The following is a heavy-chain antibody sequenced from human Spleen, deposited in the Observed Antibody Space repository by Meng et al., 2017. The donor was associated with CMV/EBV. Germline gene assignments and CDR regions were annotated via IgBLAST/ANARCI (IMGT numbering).Heavy chain of an antibody. CDR1: GGTFISYA. D-gene: IGHD4-23*01. CDR3: ARQHGNSNYYYYMDV. CDR2: ITPIFGTA. V-gene: IGHV1-69*05. J-gene: IGHJ6*02. Sequence: SVKFSCKASGGTFISYAVNWVRRAPGQGLEWMGGITPIFGTASYAQKFQGRVRITTDESTSTAYMELSSLRSEDTAVYYCARQHGNSNYYYYMDVWGQGTTVTVSS.